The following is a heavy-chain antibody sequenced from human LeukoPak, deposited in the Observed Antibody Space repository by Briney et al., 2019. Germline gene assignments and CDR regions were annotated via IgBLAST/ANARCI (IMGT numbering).Heavy chain of an antibody. Sequence: SETLSLTCTVSGYSISSGGYYWSWIRQPPGKGLEWIGYIYHSGSTYYNPSLKSRVTISVDRSKNQFSLKLSSVTAADTAVYYCARDFMSSSSGGFDYWGQGTLVTVSS. J-gene: IGHJ4*02. CDR1: GYSISSGGYY. D-gene: IGHD6-6*01. V-gene: IGHV4-30-2*01. CDR2: IYHSGST. CDR3: ARDFMSSSSGGFDY.